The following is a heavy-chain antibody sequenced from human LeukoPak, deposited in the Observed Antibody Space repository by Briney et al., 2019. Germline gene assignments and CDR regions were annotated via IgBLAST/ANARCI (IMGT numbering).Heavy chain of an antibody. J-gene: IGHJ4*02. D-gene: IGHD6-19*01. V-gene: IGHV5-51*01. CDR3: ARLNAISGWYDDFDY. CDR1: GYSFTSYW. Sequence: KSGESLRISRKGSGYSFTSYWIGWVRQMPGKGLEWMGIIYPGDSDTRYSPSFQGQVTISADKSISTAYLQWSSLKASDTAMYYCARLNAISGWYDDFDYWGQGTLVTVSS. CDR2: IYPGDSDT.